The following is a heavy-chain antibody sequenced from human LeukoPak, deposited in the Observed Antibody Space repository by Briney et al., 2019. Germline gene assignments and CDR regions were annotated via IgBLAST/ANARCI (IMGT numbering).Heavy chain of an antibody. Sequence: ALVKVSCRASGYTFTGDYVHWVRQAPGQGLEWMGRMNPNNGGTDFAQRFQGRVTMTRDTCITTAYLEVNSLRSDDTAVYYCARGYGYFFDYWGQGTPVTVSS. CDR2: MNPNNGGT. D-gene: IGHD5-24*01. CDR3: ARGYGYFFDY. CDR1: GYTFTGDY. V-gene: IGHV1-2*06. J-gene: IGHJ4*02.